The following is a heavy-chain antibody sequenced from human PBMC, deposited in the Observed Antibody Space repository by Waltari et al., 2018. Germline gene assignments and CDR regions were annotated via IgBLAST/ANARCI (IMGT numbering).Heavy chain of an antibody. D-gene: IGHD5-18*01. CDR1: GGSFSGYY. J-gene: IGHJ4*02. Sequence: QVQLQQWGAGLLKPSETLSLTCAVYGGSFSGYYWSWIRQPPGKGLEWIGEINHSGSTNYNPSLKSRVTISVDTSKNQFSLKLSSVTAADTAVYYCARRQRGYSYGSWGQGTLVTVSS. V-gene: IGHV4-34*01. CDR2: INHSGST. CDR3: ARRQRGYSYGS.